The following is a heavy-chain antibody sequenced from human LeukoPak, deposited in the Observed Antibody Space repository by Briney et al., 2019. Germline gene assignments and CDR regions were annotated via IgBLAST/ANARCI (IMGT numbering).Heavy chain of an antibody. J-gene: IGHJ4*02. V-gene: IGHV3-53*01. CDR2: IYSRGAT. CDR1: GFSVSNNY. D-gene: IGHD1-14*01. Sequence: GGSLRLSCAASGFSVSNNYMSWVRQAPGKGLEGVSVIYSRGATYYADSVKGRFTISRDNSKNTLYLQMNSLRVEDTAVYYCPARNYWGQGTLVTVSS. CDR3: PARNY.